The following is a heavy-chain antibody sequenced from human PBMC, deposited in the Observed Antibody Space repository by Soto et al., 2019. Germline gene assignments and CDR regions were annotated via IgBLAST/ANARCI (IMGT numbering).Heavy chain of an antibody. CDR2: LSASGYST. CDR3: VKEAGYSYRHDGMAV. D-gene: IGHD5-18*01. Sequence: GGSLRLSCAASGFTFTNYAMSWARQAPGKGLEWVSALSASGYSTYYADSVKGRFTISRDNSENTLHLQMNSLRAEDTAVYYCVKEAGYSYRHDGMAVWGQGTSVTVSS. CDR1: GFTFTNYA. J-gene: IGHJ6*02. V-gene: IGHV3-23*01.